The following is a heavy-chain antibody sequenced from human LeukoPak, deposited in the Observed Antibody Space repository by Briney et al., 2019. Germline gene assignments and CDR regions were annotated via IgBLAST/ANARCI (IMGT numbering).Heavy chain of an antibody. J-gene: IGHJ4*02. CDR2: IYYSGST. V-gene: IGHV4-39*01. CDR3: VSTGSLLDY. Sequence: PSETLSLTCTVSGGSISSSSYYWGWIRQPPGTGLEWIGSIYYSGSTYYNPSLKSRVTISVDTSKNQFSLKLSSVTAEDTAVYYCVSTGSLLDYWGQGTLVTVSS. CDR1: GGSISSSSYY. D-gene: IGHD3-10*01.